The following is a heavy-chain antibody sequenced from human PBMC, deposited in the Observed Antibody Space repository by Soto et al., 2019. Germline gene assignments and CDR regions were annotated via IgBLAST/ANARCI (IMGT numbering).Heavy chain of an antibody. V-gene: IGHV3-13*01. CDR2: IGTAGDT. Sequence: GGSLRLSCAASGFTFSSYDMHWVRQATGKGLEWVSAIGTAGDTYYPGSVKGRFTISRENAKNSLYLQMNSLRAGDTAVYYCARGRIAARTGGTPAAFDIWGQGTMVTVSS. J-gene: IGHJ3*02. CDR3: ARGRIAARTGGTPAAFDI. CDR1: GFTFSSYD. D-gene: IGHD6-6*01.